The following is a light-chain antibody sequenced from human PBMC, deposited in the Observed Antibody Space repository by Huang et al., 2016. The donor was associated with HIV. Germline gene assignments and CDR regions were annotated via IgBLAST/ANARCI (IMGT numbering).Light chain of an antibody. Sequence: AIRITQSPSSLSASTGDRVTITCRASQGISSYLAWYQQEPGRAPRLLIYAASTLQSGVPSRCSGSGSGADFTLTISGLQSEDFATYYCQQYTYPRTFGQGTKLEIK. CDR2: AAS. CDR1: QGISSY. J-gene: IGKJ1*01. CDR3: QQYTYPRT. V-gene: IGKV1-8*01.